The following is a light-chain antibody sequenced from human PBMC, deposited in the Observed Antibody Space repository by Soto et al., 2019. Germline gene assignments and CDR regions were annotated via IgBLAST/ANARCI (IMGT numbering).Light chain of an antibody. CDR1: QGISSA. V-gene: IGKV1-13*02. Sequence: AIQLTQSPSSLSASVGDRVTITCRASQGISSALAWYQQKPGKAPKLLIYDASSLESGVPSRLSGSGSGTDFTLTISSLQPEDFATYYCQQFNSYSFGPGTKVDIK. J-gene: IGKJ3*01. CDR3: QQFNSYS. CDR2: DAS.